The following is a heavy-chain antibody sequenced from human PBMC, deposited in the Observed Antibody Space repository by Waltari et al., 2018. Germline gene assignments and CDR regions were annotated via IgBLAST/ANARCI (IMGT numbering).Heavy chain of an antibody. D-gene: IGHD1-1*01. Sequence: SGAEVKKPGSSVKVSCKASGDTFGRFAIAWVRQAPGQGLEWMGGLIPIFGTPNYAQEFQGRLTITADESANTVYMELGSLRPDDTAVYFCSRRQIGGPLDPWGQGTLVTVSS. CDR3: SRRQIGGPLDP. V-gene: IGHV1-69*01. J-gene: IGHJ5*01. CDR1: GDTFGRFA. CDR2: LIPIFGTP.